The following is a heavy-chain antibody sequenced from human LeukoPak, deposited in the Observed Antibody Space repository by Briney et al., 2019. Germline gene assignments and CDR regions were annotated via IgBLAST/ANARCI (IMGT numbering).Heavy chain of an antibody. V-gene: IGHV3-23*01. Sequence: PGGSLRLSRAASVFTFSSYAMSWVRQAPGKGLEWVSDISGSGGSTYYAHSVKGRFTISRDNSKNTLYLQMNSLRAEDTGVYYCAKDPSQWPRTFDYWGQGTLVTVSS. CDR2: ISGSGGST. J-gene: IGHJ4*02. D-gene: IGHD6-19*01. CDR1: VFTFSSYA. CDR3: AKDPSQWPRTFDY.